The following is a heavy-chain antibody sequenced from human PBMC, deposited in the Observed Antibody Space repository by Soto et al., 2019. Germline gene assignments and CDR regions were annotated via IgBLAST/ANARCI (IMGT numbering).Heavy chain of an antibody. Sequence: SLNRSCQASGYTFTSYGIVWVRQAPGQGLEWMGWISAYNGNTNYAQKLQGRVTMTTDTSTSTAYMELRSLRSDDTAVYYCARRAYGMDVWGQGTTVTVSS. CDR3: ARRAYGMDV. CDR1: GYTFTSYG. V-gene: IGHV1-18*01. J-gene: IGHJ6*02. CDR2: ISAYNGNT.